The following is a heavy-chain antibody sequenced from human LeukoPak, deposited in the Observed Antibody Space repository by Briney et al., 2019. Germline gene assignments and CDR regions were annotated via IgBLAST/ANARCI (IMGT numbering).Heavy chain of an antibody. Sequence: TSETLSLTCTVSGYSISSGYYWGWIRQPPGKGVGWIGSIYYSGSTYSNPSLKSRVTISVDTSKNQICLKLSSVTAADTAVYDCERDPPWPAYYYDQIEDAFVIWGEGTMVTVSS. CDR2: IYYSGST. CDR3: ERDPPWPAYYYDQIEDAFVI. V-gene: IGHV4-38-2*02. CDR1: GYSISSGYY. J-gene: IGHJ3*02. D-gene: IGHD3-22*01.